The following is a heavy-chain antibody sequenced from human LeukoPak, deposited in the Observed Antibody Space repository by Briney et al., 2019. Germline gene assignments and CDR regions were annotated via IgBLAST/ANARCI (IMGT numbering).Heavy chain of an antibody. J-gene: IGHJ4*02. CDR1: GGTFSSYA. CDR3: ARYDSSGYLFDY. Sequence: ASVKVSCKASGGTFSSYAISWVRQAPGQGLEWMGGIIPIFGTANYAQKFQGRVTITADESTSTAYMELSSLRSEDTAVYYCARYDSSGYLFDYWGQGTLVTVSS. CDR2: IIPIFGTA. D-gene: IGHD3-22*01. V-gene: IGHV1-69*13.